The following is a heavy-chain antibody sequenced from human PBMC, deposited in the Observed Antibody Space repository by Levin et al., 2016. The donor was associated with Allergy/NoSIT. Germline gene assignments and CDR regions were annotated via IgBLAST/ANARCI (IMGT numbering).Heavy chain of an antibody. V-gene: IGHV3-7*01. Sequence: GESLKISCAASGFTFSSYWMSWVRQAPGKGLEWVANIKQDGSEKYYVDSVKGRFTISRDNAKNSLYLQMNSLRAEDTAVYYCARCSGGSCPDVNWGQGTLVTVSS. J-gene: IGHJ4*02. D-gene: IGHD2-15*01. CDR1: GFTFSSYW. CDR3: ARCSGGSCPDVN. CDR2: IKQDGSEK.